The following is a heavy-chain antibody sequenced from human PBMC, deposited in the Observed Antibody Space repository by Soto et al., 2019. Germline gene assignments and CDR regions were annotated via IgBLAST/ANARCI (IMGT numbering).Heavy chain of an antibody. J-gene: IGHJ6*02. CDR3: AKVISGSQYYYDGMDV. Sequence: EVQLLESGGGLVQPGGSLRLSCAASGFTFSSFAMTWVRQAPGKGLEWVSAISASGGSTYYADSVKGRFTVSRDNSKNTLYLQMSSLRAEDTSVYYCAKVISGSQYYYDGMDVWGQGSTVTVSS. D-gene: IGHD1-26*01. CDR1: GFTFSSFA. V-gene: IGHV3-23*01. CDR2: ISASGGST.